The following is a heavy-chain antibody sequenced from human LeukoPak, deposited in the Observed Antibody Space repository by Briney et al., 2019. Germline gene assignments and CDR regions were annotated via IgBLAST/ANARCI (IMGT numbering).Heavy chain of an antibody. Sequence: ASVKVSCKASGYTFTSYGISWVRQAPGQGLEWTGWISAYNGNTNYAQKLQGRVTMTTDTSTSTAYMELRSLRSDDTAVYYCARESSSGWYFDYWGQGTLVTVSS. V-gene: IGHV1-18*01. J-gene: IGHJ4*02. CDR3: ARESSSGWYFDY. CDR2: ISAYNGNT. D-gene: IGHD6-19*01. CDR1: GYTFTSYG.